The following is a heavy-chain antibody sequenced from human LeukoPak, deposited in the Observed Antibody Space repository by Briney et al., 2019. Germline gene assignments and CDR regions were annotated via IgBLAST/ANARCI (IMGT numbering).Heavy chain of an antibody. CDR2: IKQDGSEK. Sequence: GGSLRLSCAASGFSFKDTGMHWVRQAPGKGLEWVANIKQDGSEKYYVDSVKGRFTISRDNAKNSLYLQMNSLRAEDTAVYYCARDRRGVFDYWGQGTLVTVSS. D-gene: IGHD3-10*01. CDR3: ARDRRGVFDY. V-gene: IGHV3-7*01. CDR1: GFSFKDTG. J-gene: IGHJ4*02.